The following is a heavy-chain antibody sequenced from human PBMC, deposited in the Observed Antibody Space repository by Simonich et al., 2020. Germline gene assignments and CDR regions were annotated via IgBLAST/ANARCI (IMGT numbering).Heavy chain of an antibody. CDR2: ISGSGGSK. Sequence: EVQLLESGGGLVQPGGSLRLSCAASGFTFSSYAMSWVRQAPGKELGWVSAISGSGGSKYYAASMKGRFTISRDNSKNTLYLQMNSLRAEDTAVYYCAKRSGVSITGTFDYWGQGTLVTVSS. CDR3: AKRSGVSITGTFDY. V-gene: IGHV3-23*01. D-gene: IGHD1-7*01. CDR1: GFTFSSYA. J-gene: IGHJ4*02.